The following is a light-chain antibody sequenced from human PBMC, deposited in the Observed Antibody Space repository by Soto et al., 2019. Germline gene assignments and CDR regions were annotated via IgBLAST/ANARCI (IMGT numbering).Light chain of an antibody. CDR2: LCS. Sequence: DIVMTQSPLSLPVTPGEPASISCRSSQSLLHSNGYNYLDWYLQKPGQSPQLLLYLCSNRASGVPDRFSGSGAGTDFTLKISRVEAEDVGVYYCMQALQTPITFGQGTRLEMK. CDR1: QSLLHSNGYNY. V-gene: IGKV2-28*01. J-gene: IGKJ5*01. CDR3: MQALQTPIT.